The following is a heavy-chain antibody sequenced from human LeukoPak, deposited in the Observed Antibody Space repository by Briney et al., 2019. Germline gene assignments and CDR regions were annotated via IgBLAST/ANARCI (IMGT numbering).Heavy chain of an antibody. CDR2: ISYDGNDK. CDR1: GFTFSSYA. V-gene: IGHV3-30*18. Sequence: GGSLRLSCAASGFTFSSYAMHWVRQAPGKGLEWVAVISYDGNDKYYADSVKGRFTVSRDNSKNTLYLQMNSLRTEDTAVYYCAKTSNYYDTYGMDVWGQGTAVAVSS. D-gene: IGHD3-22*01. J-gene: IGHJ6*02. CDR3: AKTSNYYDTYGMDV.